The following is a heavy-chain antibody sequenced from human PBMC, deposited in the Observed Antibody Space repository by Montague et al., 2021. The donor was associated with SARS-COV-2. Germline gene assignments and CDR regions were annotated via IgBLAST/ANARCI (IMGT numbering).Heavy chain of an antibody. CDR2: IYPGDSDT. CDR3: ARRVVAAAGSYYDYGMDV. J-gene: IGHJ6*02. V-gene: IGHV5-51*03. D-gene: IGHD6-13*01. CDR1: GYSFTSYW. Sequence: QSGAEVKKPGESLKISCKGSGYSFTSYWIGWVRQMPGKGLEWMGIIYPGDSDTRYSPSFQGQVTISADKSISTAYLQWSSLKASDTAMYYCARRVVAAAGSYYDYGMDVWGQGTTVTVSS.